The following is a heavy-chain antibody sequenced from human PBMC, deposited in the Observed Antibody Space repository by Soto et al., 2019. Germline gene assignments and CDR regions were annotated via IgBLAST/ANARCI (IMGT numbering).Heavy chain of an antibody. CDR3: ARSGSNGYYLDY. CDR1: GYTFTNYG. Sequence: QVQLVQSGAEVKKPGASVKGSCKASGYTFTNYGLNWVRQAPGQGLEWMGWISPYNGNTNYAQMLQGRVTMTTDTSTSTAYMELRSLRSDDTAVYYCARSGSNGYYLDYWGQGTLVTVSS. J-gene: IGHJ4*02. CDR2: ISPYNGNT. V-gene: IGHV1-18*01. D-gene: IGHD3-22*01.